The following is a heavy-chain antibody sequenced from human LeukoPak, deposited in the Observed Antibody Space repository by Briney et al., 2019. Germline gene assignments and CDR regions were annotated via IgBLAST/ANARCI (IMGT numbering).Heavy chain of an antibody. V-gene: IGHV1-24*01. D-gene: IGHD3-22*01. CDR3: ATAGRASGYYSVYYYYYYMDV. CDR1: GYTLTELS. J-gene: IGHJ6*03. Sequence: ASVKVSCKVSGYTLTELSTHWVRQAPGKGLEWMGGFDPEDGETIYAQKFQGRVTMTEDTSTDTAYMELSSLRSEDTAVYYCATAGRASGYYSVYYYYYYMDVWGKGTTVTVSS. CDR2: FDPEDGET.